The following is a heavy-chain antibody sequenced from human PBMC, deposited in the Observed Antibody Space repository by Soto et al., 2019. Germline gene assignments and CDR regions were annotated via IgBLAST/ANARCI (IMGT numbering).Heavy chain of an antibody. CDR2: ISGSGGST. CDR1: GFTFSSYA. V-gene: IGHV3-23*01. CDR3: AKKGGGSGSDAGDFDY. Sequence: EVQLLESGGGLVQPGGSLRLSCAASGFTFSSYAMSWVRQAPGKGLEWVSAISGSGGSTYYADSMKGRFTISRDNSKNTLYLQMNSLRAEDTAVYYCAKKGGGSGSDAGDFDYWGQGTLVTVSS. D-gene: IGHD3-10*01. J-gene: IGHJ4*02.